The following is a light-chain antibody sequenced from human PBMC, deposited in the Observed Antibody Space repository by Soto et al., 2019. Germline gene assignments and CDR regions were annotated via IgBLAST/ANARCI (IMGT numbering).Light chain of an antibody. CDR2: DAS. CDR1: QSVSSY. J-gene: IGKJ4*01. CDR3: QQRSNWPST. Sequence: EIVLTQSPATMPLSPGERAALSCRASQSVSSYLAWYQQKPGQAPRLLIYDASKRAPGIPARFTGSGSGTDLTLTISSLEPEDFAVYFCQQRSNWPSTFGGGTKVEI. V-gene: IGKV3-11*01.